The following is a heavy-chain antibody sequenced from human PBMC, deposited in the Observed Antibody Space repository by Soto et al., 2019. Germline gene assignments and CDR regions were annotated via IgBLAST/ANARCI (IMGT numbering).Heavy chain of an antibody. CDR1: GFTVSSYS. CDR2: ISSSSSYI. V-gene: IGHV3-21*01. Sequence: PGGSLRLSCAASGFTVSSYSMNWVRQAPGKGLEWVSPISSSSSYIYYADSVKGRFTISRDNAKNSLYLQMNSLRAEDTAVYYCARDYDYVWGSYRYKGYFDYWGQGTLVTVS. CDR3: ARDYDYVWGSYRYKGYFDY. J-gene: IGHJ4*02. D-gene: IGHD3-16*02.